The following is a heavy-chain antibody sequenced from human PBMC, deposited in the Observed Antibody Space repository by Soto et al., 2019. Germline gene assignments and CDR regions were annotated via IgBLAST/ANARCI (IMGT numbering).Heavy chain of an antibody. Sequence: SETLSLTCAVYGGSFSGYYWSWIRQPPGKGLEWIGDIYYSGSTNYNPSLKSRVTISVDTSKNQFSLKLSSVTAADTAVYYCARVPDCSGGSCYIDYWGQGTLVTVSS. D-gene: IGHD2-15*01. V-gene: IGHV4-34*01. J-gene: IGHJ4*02. CDR2: IYYSGST. CDR3: ARVPDCSGGSCYIDY. CDR1: GGSFSGYY.